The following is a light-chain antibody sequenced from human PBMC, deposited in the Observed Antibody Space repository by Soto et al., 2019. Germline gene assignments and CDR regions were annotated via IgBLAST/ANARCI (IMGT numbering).Light chain of an antibody. CDR1: QSVSSSY. CDR2: GAS. J-gene: IGKJ4*01. CDR3: QQYGSSRLT. Sequence: ESALRQSPGTMSLSPGERAALSCRASQSVSSSYLAWYQQKPGQAPRLLIYGASSRATGIPDRSSGSGSGTDFTLTISRLEPEDFAVYYCQQYGSSRLTFGGGTKVEIK. V-gene: IGKV3-20*01.